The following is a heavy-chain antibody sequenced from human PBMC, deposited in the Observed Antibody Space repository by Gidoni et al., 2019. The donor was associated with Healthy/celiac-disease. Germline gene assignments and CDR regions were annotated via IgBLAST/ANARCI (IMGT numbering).Heavy chain of an antibody. Sequence: QVQLQESGPGLVKPSETLSLTCAVSGYSISSGHYWGLIRQPPGKGLEWIGSIYHSGSTYYNPSLKSRVTISVDTSKNQFSLKLSSVTAADTDVYYCARLLDYGDQYDWFDPWGQGTLVTVSS. CDR3: ARLLDYGDQYDWFDP. D-gene: IGHD4-17*01. CDR2: IYHSGST. V-gene: IGHV4-38-2*01. CDR1: GYSISSGHY. J-gene: IGHJ5*02.